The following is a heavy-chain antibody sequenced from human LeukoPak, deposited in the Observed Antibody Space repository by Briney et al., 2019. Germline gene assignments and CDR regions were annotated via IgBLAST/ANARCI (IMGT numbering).Heavy chain of an antibody. CDR3: ASSGYSYGFGYYYYCGMDV. V-gene: IGHV4-59*01. CDR2: IYYSGST. D-gene: IGHD5-18*01. J-gene: IGHJ6*02. CDR1: GGSISSYY. Sequence: SETLSLTCTVSGGSISSYYWSWIRQPPGKGLEWIGYIYYSGSTNYNPSLKSRVTISVDTSKNQFSLKLSSVTAADTAVYYCASSGYSYGFGYYYYCGMDVWGQGTTVTVSS.